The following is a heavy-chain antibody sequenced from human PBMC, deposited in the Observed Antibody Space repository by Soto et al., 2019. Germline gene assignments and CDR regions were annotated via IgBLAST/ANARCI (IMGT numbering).Heavy chain of an antibody. D-gene: IGHD1-26*01. CDR3: ARGIIDRVGALPLLFDY. Sequence: GASVKVSCTASGYPFTGYYMHWRRQAPGQGPEWMGWINPNSGGTNYAQKFQGRVTMTRDTSISTAYMELSRRRSDDLAVYYCARGIIDRVGALPLLFDYWGQGTLVTVSS. CDR1: GYPFTGYY. CDR2: INPNSGGT. J-gene: IGHJ4*02. V-gene: IGHV1-2*02.